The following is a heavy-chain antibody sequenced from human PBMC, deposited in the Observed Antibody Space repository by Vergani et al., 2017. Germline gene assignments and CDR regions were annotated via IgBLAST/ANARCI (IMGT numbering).Heavy chain of an antibody. CDR1: GFTFSSYA. Sequence: EVQLLESGGGLVQPGGSLRLSCAASGFTFSSYAMSWVRQAPGKGLEWVSAISGSCGSTYYADSVKGRFTISRDNSKNTLYLQMNSLRAEDTAVYYCAKGWVVVAATHLYYFDYWGQGTLVTVSS. CDR2: ISGSCGST. CDR3: AKGWVVVAATHLYYFDY. J-gene: IGHJ4*02. V-gene: IGHV3-23*01. D-gene: IGHD2-15*01.